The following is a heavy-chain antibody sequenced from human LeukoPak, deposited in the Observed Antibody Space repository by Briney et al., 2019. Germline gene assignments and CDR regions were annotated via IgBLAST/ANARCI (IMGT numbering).Heavy chain of an antibody. V-gene: IGHV3-7*03. D-gene: IGHD3-16*01. Sequence: GGSLRLSCAASGFTFSDSWMTWVRQAPGKGLEWVAYIKQDGSETSYVDSVEGRFTISRDNAKNSLYLQMSNLRAEDTAVYFCARGGGLDVWGQGATVTVSS. CDR3: ARGGGLDV. CDR1: GFTFSDSW. J-gene: IGHJ6*02. CDR2: IKQDGSET.